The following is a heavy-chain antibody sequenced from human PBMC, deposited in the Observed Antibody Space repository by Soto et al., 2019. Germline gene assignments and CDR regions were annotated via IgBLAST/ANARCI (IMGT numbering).Heavy chain of an antibody. D-gene: IGHD3-3*01. CDR3: AREASYYDFWSGYSNYYYGMDV. CDR1: GHTFTSYG. J-gene: IGHJ6*02. Sequence: ASVKVSCKASGHTFTSYGISWVRQAPGQGLEWMGWISAYNGNTNYAQKLQGRVTMTTDTSTSTAYMELRSLRSDDTAVYYCAREASYYDFWSGYSNYYYGMDVWGQGTTVTVSS. V-gene: IGHV1-18*01. CDR2: ISAYNGNT.